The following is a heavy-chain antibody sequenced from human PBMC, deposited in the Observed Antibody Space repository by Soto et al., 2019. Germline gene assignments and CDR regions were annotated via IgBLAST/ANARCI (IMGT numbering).Heavy chain of an antibody. CDR1: GGSISSGGYS. D-gene: IGHD6-6*01. CDR3: AGGIAARPLGY. V-gene: IGHV4-30-2*01. J-gene: IGHJ4*02. Sequence: QLQLQESGSGLVKPSQTLSLTCAVSGGSISSGGYSWSWIRQPPGKGLEWIGYIYHSGSTYYNPSLKSRVTISVDRSKNQFSLKLRSVTAADTAVYYCAGGIAARPLGYWGQGTLVTVSS. CDR2: IYHSGST.